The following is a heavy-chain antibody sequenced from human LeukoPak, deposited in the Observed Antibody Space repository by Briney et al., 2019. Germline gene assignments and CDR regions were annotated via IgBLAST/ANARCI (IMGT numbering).Heavy chain of an antibody. V-gene: IGHV1-46*01. Sequence: ASVKVSCKASGYTFTSYGISWVRQAPGQGLEWMGIINPSGGSTSYAQKFQGRVTMTRDTSTSTVYMELSSLRSEDTAVYYCARSYYDSSGYEFYWYFDLWGRGTLVTVSS. CDR2: INPSGGST. D-gene: IGHD3-22*01. CDR1: GYTFTSYG. CDR3: ARSYYDSSGYEFYWYFDL. J-gene: IGHJ2*01.